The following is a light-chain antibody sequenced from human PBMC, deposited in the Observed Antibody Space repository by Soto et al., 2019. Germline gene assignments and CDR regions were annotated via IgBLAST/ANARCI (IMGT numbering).Light chain of an antibody. CDR2: GAS. CDR3: QQYHKWPLT. J-gene: IGKJ4*01. CDR1: QSVSDH. V-gene: IGKV3-15*01. Sequence: EIMMTQSPATLSVSPGERATLSCRASQSVSDHLAWYQQKPGQSPRLLIYGASTRATGIPARCSGSGSGTEFTLIISSLQSEDFAVYYCQQYHKWPLTFGGGTKVEVK.